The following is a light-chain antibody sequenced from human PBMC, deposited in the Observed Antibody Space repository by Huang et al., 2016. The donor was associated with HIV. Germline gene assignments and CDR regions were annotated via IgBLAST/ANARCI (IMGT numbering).Light chain of an antibody. V-gene: IGKV3D-20*01. J-gene: IGKJ2*01. Sequence: EIVLTQSPATLSLSPGERATLSCGASQSVPNNYLAWYQQKPGLAPSLLSFDASTRATGIPDRFSGSGSGTDCTLTISRLEPEDFAVYYCQQYGNSPPFTFGQGTKLEIK. CDR2: DAS. CDR1: QSVPNNY. CDR3: QQYGNSPPFT.